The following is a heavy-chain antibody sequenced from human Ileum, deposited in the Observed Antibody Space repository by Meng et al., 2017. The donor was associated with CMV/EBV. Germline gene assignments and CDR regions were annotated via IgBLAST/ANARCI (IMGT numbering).Heavy chain of an antibody. D-gene: IGHD3-22*01. CDR1: GFIFSSYW. CDR3: ARDSDYYYDSSGYPEYFQH. V-gene: IGHV3-7*01. Sequence: GESLKISCAASGFIFSSYWMSWVRQAPGKGLVWVANIKQDGSEKYYVDSVKGRFTISRDNAKNSLYLQMNSLRAEDTAVYYCARDSDYYYDSSGYPEYFQHWGQGTLVTVSS. CDR2: IKQDGSEK. J-gene: IGHJ1*01.